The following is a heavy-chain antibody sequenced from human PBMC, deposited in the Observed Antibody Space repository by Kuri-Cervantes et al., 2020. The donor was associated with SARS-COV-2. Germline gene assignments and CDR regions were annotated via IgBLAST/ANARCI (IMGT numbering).Heavy chain of an antibody. V-gene: IGHV4-39*01. CDR2: IYYSGCT. J-gene: IGHJ5*02. CDR3: ARQMMSSITIFGVVITRNWFDP. D-gene: IGHD3-3*01. Sequence: SETLSLTCTVSGGSIGSSSYYWGWIRQPPGKGLEWIGSIYYSGCTYYNPSLKSRVTISVDTSKNQFSLKLSSVTAADTAVYYCARQMMSSITIFGVVITRNWFDPWGQGTLVTVSS. CDR1: GGSIGSSSYY.